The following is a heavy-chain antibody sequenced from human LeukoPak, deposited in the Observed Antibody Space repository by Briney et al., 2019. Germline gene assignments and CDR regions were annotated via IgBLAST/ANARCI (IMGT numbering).Heavy chain of an antibody. D-gene: IGHD2-2*02. CDR1: GGSISSSSYY. V-gene: IGHV4-39*01. J-gene: IGHJ1*01. Sequence: ASETLSLTCTVSGGSISSSSYYWGWIRQPPGKGLEWIGSIYYSGSTYYNPSLKSRVTISVDTSKNQFFLKLSSVTAADTAVYYCARHIGYKTYFQHWGQGTLVTVSS. CDR3: ARHIGYKTYFQH. CDR2: IYYSGST.